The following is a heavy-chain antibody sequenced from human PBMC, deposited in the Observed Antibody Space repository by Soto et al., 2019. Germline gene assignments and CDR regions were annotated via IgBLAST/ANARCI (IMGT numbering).Heavy chain of an antibody. V-gene: IGHV3-11*06. Sequence: PGGSLRLSCAASGFTFSDYYMSWIRQAPGKGLEWVSYISSSSSYTNYADSVKGRFTISRDNAKNSLYLQMNSLRAEDTAVYYCATVEMATISLDYWGQGTLVTVSS. CDR1: GFTFSDYY. J-gene: IGHJ4*02. D-gene: IGHD5-12*01. CDR3: ATVEMATISLDY. CDR2: ISSSSSYT.